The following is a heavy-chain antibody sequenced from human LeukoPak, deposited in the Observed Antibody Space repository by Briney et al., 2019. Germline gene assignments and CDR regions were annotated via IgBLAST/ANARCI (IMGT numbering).Heavy chain of an antibody. CDR1: ELLFYWEL. D-gene: IGHD6-13*01. V-gene: IGHV3-7*01. CDR3: ARDGFVGAADY. CDR2: IKQDGSEK. Sequence: WGPPPPPLPAPELLFYWELVERARPAPGKWPGGVANIKQDGSEKQYVDSVRGRFTISRDNAKNSLYLQMNSLRVEDTAVYYCARDGFVGAADYWGQGTLVTVSS. J-gene: IGHJ4*02.